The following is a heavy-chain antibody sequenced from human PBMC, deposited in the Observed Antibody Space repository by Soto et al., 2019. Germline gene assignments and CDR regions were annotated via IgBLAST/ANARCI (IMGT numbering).Heavy chain of an antibody. CDR1: GFTFSSYW. J-gene: IGHJ4*02. D-gene: IGHD3-10*01. V-gene: IGHV3-7*04. CDR2: IKPDGSEK. CDR3: VRDAHRGGDFDY. Sequence: EVQLVESGGGLVQPGGSLRLSCVASGFTFSSYWMVWVRQAPGKGLEWVANIKPDGSEKYYVDSVKGRFTISRDNARNSLYLQMNSVRAEDTAIYYCVRDAHRGGDFDYWGQGALVTVSS.